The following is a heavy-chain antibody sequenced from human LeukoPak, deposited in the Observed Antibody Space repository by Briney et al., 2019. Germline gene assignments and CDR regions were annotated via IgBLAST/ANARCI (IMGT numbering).Heavy chain of an antibody. CDR1: GGSLSSNY. J-gene: IGHJ4*02. CDR2: IFYSGST. V-gene: IGHV4-59*08. CDR3: AGHHPRNTVDF. D-gene: IGHD2/OR15-2a*01. Sequence: SETLSLTCTVSGGSLSSNYWSWIRQPPGKGLEWIGYIFYSGSTNYNPSLESRVTISVDTSKNQFSLKLKSVTAADTAVYYCAGHHPRNTVDFWGQRTLVTVSS.